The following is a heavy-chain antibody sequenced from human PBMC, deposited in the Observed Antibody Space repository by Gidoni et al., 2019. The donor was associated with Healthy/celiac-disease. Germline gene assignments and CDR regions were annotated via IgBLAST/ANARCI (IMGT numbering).Heavy chain of an antibody. CDR2: MSSSSSNI. CDR1: GFTFSSYS. D-gene: IGHD4-17*01. Sequence: EVQLVESGGGLVKPGGSLILSCAATGFTFSSYSMHWVRQAPGKGLEWVSSMSSSSSNIYYAESVKGRFTISRDNAKNSLYLQMNSLRAEDTAVYYWARYPEPDYGDYVWQGFGSNWGQGTLVTVSS. V-gene: IGHV3-21*01. J-gene: IGHJ4*02. CDR3: ARYPEPDYGDYVWQGFGSN.